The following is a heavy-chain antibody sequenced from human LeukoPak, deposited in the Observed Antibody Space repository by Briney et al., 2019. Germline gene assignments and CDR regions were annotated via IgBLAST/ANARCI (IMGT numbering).Heavy chain of an antibody. J-gene: IGHJ4*02. D-gene: IGHD3-16*02. CDR1: GGSFTSFG. V-gene: IGHV1-69*06. CDR2: LITMFHRG. Sequence: AAVTVSSTASGGSFTSFGISWVRQASGQGKGWMGGLITMFHRGYYAPKCQGRVTITPDKPTSTAYMELSSLRSEDTAVYYCATDLHLGELSLYAPFDYWGQGTLVTVSS. CDR3: ATDLHLGELSLYAPFDY.